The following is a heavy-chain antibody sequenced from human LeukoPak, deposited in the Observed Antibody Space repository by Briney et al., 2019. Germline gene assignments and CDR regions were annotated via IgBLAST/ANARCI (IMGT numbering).Heavy chain of an antibody. CDR2: ISGSGGSI. J-gene: IGHJ4*02. D-gene: IGHD6-19*01. CDR1: GFTFSSYA. V-gene: IGHV3-23*01. Sequence: GGSLRLSCAASGFTFSSYAMSWVRQAPGKGLEWVSAISGSGGSIYYADSVKGWFTISRDNAKNSLYLQMNSLRAEDTAVYYCARGGAVAHFDYWGQGTLVTVSS. CDR3: ARGGAVAHFDY.